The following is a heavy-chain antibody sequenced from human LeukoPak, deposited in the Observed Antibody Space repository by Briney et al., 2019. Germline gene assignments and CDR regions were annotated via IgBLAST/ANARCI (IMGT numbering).Heavy chain of an antibody. D-gene: IGHD3-9*01. J-gene: IGHJ4*02. CDR1: GSTVSNNY. Sequence: GGSLRLSCAVSGSTVSNNYMSWVRQAPGKGLEWVSVMYSGGTTVYADSVKGRLTISRDNSRNTVYLQMNSLRVEDTAVYYCARLDLVSGYDYWGQGTLVTVSS. CDR3: ARLDLVSGYDY. CDR2: MYSGGTT. V-gene: IGHV3-66*04.